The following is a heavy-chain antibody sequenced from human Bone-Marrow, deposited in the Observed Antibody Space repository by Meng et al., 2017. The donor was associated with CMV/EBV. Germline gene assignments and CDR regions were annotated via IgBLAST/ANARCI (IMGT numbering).Heavy chain of an antibody. CDR2: INHSGST. J-gene: IGHJ4*02. CDR1: GGSFSGYY. Sequence: SETLSLTCAVYGGSFSGYYWSWIRQPPGKGLEWIGEINHSGSTNYNPSLKSRVTISVGTSKNQFSLKLSSVTAADTAVYYCARGGGATGNHCDYWGQGTLVTVSS. D-gene: IGHD1-26*01. V-gene: IGHV4-34*01. CDR3: ARGGGATGNHCDY.